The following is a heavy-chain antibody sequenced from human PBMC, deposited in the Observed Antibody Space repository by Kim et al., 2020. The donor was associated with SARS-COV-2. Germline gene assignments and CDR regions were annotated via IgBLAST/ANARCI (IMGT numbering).Heavy chain of an antibody. D-gene: IGHD2-2*01. V-gene: IGHV3-21*01. Sequence: GGSLRLSCAASGFTFSSYSMNWVRQAPGKGLEWVSSISSSSSYIYYADSVKGRFTISRDNAKNSLYLQMNSLRAEDTAVYYCARGHSSTSMLYYYYYGMDVWGQGTTVTVSS. CDR1: GFTFSSYS. J-gene: IGHJ6*02. CDR2: ISSSSSYI. CDR3: ARGHSSTSMLYYYYYGMDV.